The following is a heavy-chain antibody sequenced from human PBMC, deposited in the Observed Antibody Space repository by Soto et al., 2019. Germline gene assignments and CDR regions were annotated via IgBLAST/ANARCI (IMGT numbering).Heavy chain of an antibody. D-gene: IGHD4-17*01. V-gene: IGHV1-69*01. J-gene: IGHJ6*04. Sequence: QVQLVQSGAEVKKPGSSVKVSCKASGGTLSNYAFTWVRQGPGQGLEWMGGIIPIFNTANYAQKFQGRVTFTAEEPTGPPKMEGNTLTSENTAFYSCARARPTDYVGNNNTGMAVWG. CDR2: IIPIFNTA. CDR1: GGTLSNYA. CDR3: ARARPTDYVGNNNTGMAV.